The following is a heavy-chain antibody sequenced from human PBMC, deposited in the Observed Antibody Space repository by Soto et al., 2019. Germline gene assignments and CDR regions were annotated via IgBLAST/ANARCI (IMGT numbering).Heavy chain of an antibody. Sequence: QVQLVQSGAEVRKPGSSVKVSCKASGGTFSRHAISWVRQAPGQGLEWMGGIIPIFGTANHAQKFQGRVTIIADESTSTVYMELSSLRSEDTAMYYCAREGYGSGSYFDYWGQGTLVTVSS. CDR1: GGTFSRHA. J-gene: IGHJ4*02. D-gene: IGHD3-10*01. V-gene: IGHV1-69*01. CDR2: IIPIFGTA. CDR3: AREGYGSGSYFDY.